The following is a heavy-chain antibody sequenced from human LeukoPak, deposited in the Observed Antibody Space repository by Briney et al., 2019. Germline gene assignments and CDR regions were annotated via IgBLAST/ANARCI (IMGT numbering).Heavy chain of an antibody. CDR2: ISYDGSNK. Sequence: PGGSLRLSCAASGFTFSSYGMHWVRQAPGKGLEWEAVISYDGSNKYYADSVKGRFTISRDNSKNTLYLQMNSLRAEDTAVYYCAKDSSSWYNWFDPWGQGTLVTVSS. CDR1: GFTFSSYG. D-gene: IGHD6-13*01. J-gene: IGHJ5*02. CDR3: AKDSSSWYNWFDP. V-gene: IGHV3-30*18.